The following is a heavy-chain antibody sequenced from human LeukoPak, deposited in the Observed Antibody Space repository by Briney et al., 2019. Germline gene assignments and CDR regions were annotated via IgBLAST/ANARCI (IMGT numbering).Heavy chain of an antibody. J-gene: IGHJ6*02. CDR1: GFTFSSDW. V-gene: IGHV3-74*01. CDR3: AKVIRGGYGMDV. CDR2: INSDGSTT. D-gene: IGHD3-10*01. Sequence: GGSLRLSCAASGFTFSSDWMHWVRQAPGKGLVWVSRINSDGSTTTYADSVKGRFTISRDNAKNSLSLQLNSLRDEDTAVYFCAKVIRGGYGMDVWGQGTTVTVSS.